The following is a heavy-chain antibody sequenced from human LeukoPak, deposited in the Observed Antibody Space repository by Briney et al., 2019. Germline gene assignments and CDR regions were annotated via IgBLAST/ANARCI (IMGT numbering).Heavy chain of an antibody. V-gene: IGHV3-21*01. CDR2: LSYDINYI. CDR3: ARDSPSDWVL. D-gene: IGHD2-21*01. Sequence: GGSLRLSCVASGFTFSSYTMNWVRQAPXXXXXWVSTLSYDINYIYYADSVKGRFTISRDNAKNSLYLQMNSLRAEDTAIYYCARDSPSDWVLWGQGTLVTVSS. CDR1: GFTFSSYT. J-gene: IGHJ4*02.